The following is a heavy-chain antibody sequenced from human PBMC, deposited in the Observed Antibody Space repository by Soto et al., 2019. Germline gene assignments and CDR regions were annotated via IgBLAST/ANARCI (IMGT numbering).Heavy chain of an antibody. CDR2: TYYSLPN. Sequence: SETLSFTGIVSGESISSSSYYYGWIRQPPRKTLECLRSTYYSLPNYSNPSYKSWITISIDSSKNQFSLKLSSVTATDTAVYYCARQRTTVVTQAYFDHWGQGALVTVSS. J-gene: IGHJ4*02. D-gene: IGHD2-21*02. CDR1: GESISSSSYY. CDR3: ARQRTTVVTQAYFDH. V-gene: IGHV4-39*01.